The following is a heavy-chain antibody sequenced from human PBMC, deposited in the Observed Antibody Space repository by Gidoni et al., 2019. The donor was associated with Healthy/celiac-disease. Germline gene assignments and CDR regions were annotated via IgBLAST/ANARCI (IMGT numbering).Heavy chain of an antibody. Sequence: QVQLEQAEAVTTRPGASGKVSCKASGYSCSDYALQWVRSAPGQRLEWVGWSNAGNGNTDYSQEFQCRVTITRDTAASTVYVDLSRLRSEDMALYYCARGGAVDDPLVYFDFWGQGTLVTVSS. CDR1: GYSCSDYA. J-gene: IGHJ4*02. CDR2: SNAGNGNT. CDR3: ARGGAVDDPLVYFDF. V-gene: IGHV1-3*02. D-gene: IGHD2-8*02.